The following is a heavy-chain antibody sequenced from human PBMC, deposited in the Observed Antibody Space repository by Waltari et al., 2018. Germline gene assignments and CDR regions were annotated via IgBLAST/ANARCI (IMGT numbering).Heavy chain of an antibody. J-gene: IGHJ4*02. CDR3: AREGDF. Sequence: EVQLVESGGGLVQPGGSLRLSCAASGFTFSSYSMNWVRQAPGKGLEWVSYISSSSTIYYADSVKGRFTISRDNAKNSLYLQMNSLRAEDTAVYYCAREGDFWGQGTLVIVSS. D-gene: IGHD3-16*01. V-gene: IGHV3-48*01. CDR2: ISSSSTI. CDR1: GFTFSSYS.